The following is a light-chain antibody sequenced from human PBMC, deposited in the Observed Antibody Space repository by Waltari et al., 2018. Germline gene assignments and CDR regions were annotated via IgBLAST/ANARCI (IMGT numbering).Light chain of an antibody. V-gene: IGLV2-14*03. J-gene: IGLJ2*01. Sequence: QSALTQPASVSGSPGQSITISSPGTIRDAVDTHYVSWYQQHPGKGPKLLIYDVSHRPSGVSFRFSGSKSDNTASLTISGLQAEDEADYYCISYTTSDTMIFGGGTKLTVL. CDR2: DVS. CDR3: ISYTTSDTMI. CDR1: IRDAVDTHY.